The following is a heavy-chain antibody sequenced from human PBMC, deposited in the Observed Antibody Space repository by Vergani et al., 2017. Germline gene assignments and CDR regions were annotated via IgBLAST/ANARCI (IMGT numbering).Heavy chain of an antibody. CDR2: IYHTGSA. V-gene: IGHV4-39*01. D-gene: IGHD4-17*01. J-gene: IGHJ6*02. Sequence: QVKLQESGPGLLKPSQTLSLTCTVSGESIRSGSHYWGWIRQPPGKGLEWIGNIYHTGSAYYNPSLKSRVTISVDTSKNQFSLKLSSVTAADTAVYYCARHRGDYDRGGMDVWGQGTTVTVSS. CDR3: ARHRGDYDRGGMDV. CDR1: GESIRSGSHY.